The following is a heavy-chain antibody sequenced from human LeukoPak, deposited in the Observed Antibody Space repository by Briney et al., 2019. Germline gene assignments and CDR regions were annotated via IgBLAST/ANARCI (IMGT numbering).Heavy chain of an antibody. V-gene: IGHV4-59*01. CDR1: GGSISSYY. Sequence: SETLSLTCTVSGGSISSYYWSWIRQPPGKGLEWVGYIYYSGSTNYNPSLKSRVTISVDTSKNQFSLKLSSVTAADTAVYYCARGLLVRPYNWFDPWGQGTLVTVSS. CDR3: ARGLLVRPYNWFDP. D-gene: IGHD6-13*01. J-gene: IGHJ5*02. CDR2: IYYSGST.